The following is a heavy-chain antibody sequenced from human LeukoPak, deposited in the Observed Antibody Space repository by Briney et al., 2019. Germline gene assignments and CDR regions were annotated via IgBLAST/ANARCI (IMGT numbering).Heavy chain of an antibody. D-gene: IGHD4-17*01. CDR3: AREGADGDYSDY. CDR2: IYTSGST. Sequence: SETLSLTCTVSGGSISSYYWSWIRQPAGKGLEWIGRIYTSGSTNYNPSLKSRVTMAVDTSKNQFSLKLSSVTAADTAVYYCAREGADGDYSDYWGQGTLVTVSS. CDR1: GGSISSYY. J-gene: IGHJ4*02. V-gene: IGHV4-4*07.